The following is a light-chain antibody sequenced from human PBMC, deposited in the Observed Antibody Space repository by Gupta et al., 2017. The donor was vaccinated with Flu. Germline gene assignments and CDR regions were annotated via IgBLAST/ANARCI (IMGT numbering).Light chain of an antibody. Sequence: GTLYLSPGERATLSCRASQSVRSSYLAWYQQKPGQAPRLLIYDASSRATGIPDRFGGSGSGTDFTLTISRLEPEDFAMYYCQQECYSPWTFGQGTKVEIK. CDR1: QSVRSSY. CDR3: QQECYSPWT. V-gene: IGKV3-20*01. CDR2: DAS. J-gene: IGKJ1*01.